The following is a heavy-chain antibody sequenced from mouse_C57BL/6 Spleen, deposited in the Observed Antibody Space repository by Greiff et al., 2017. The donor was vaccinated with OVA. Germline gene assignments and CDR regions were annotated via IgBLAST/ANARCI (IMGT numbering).Heavy chain of an antibody. J-gene: IGHJ1*03. CDR3: ARPGYGQRGYFDV. CDR2: ISSGSSTI. Sequence: EVKLVESGGGLVKPGGSLKLSCAASGFTFSDYGMHWVRQAPEKGLEWVAYISSGSSTIYYADTVKGRFTISRDNAKNTLFLQMTSLRSEDTAMYYCARPGYGQRGYFDVWGTGTTVTVSS. D-gene: IGHD1-1*02. V-gene: IGHV5-17*01. CDR1: GFTFSDYG.